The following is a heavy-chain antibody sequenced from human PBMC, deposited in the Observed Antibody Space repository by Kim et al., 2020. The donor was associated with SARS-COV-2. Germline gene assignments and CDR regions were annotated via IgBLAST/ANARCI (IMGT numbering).Heavy chain of an antibody. V-gene: IGHV4-4*02. CDR1: GGSISSSNW. CDR2: IYHSGST. CDR3: ARETLYGDRAFDI. Sequence: SETLSLTCAVSGGSISSSNWWSWVRQPPGKGLEWIGEIYHSGSTNYNPSLKSRVTISVDKSKNQFSLKLSSVTAADTAVYYCARETLYGDRAFDIWGQGTMVTVSS. J-gene: IGHJ3*02. D-gene: IGHD4-17*01.